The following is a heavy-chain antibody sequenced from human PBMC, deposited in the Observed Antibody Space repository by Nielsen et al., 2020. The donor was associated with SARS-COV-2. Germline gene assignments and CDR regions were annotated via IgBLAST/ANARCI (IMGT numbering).Heavy chain of an antibody. CDR2: INPHNGNT. J-gene: IGHJ4*02. Sequence: ASVKVSCKASGYSISSSTISWVRQAPGQGLEWMGWINPHNGNTNFAQQFQGRVSMTRDTSKTTLYLELRSLGYDDTAMYYCARDNNYTDVSGYHYFEFWGQGTLVTVSS. CDR1: GYSISSST. CDR3: ARDNNYTDVSGYHYFEF. V-gene: IGHV1-18*01. D-gene: IGHD3-3*01.